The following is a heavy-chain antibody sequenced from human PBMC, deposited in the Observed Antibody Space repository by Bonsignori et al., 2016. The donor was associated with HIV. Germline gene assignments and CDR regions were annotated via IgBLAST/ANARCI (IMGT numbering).Heavy chain of an antibody. V-gene: IGHV4-38-2*01. CDR3: ASPMGYTDYGYYFDY. J-gene: IGHJ4*02. Sequence: WIRQPPGKGLEWIGSIHHGGDTYYSPSLEGRVSVSVDTSRNQFALRLTSVTAADTAVYYCASPMGYTDYGYYFDYWGPGTQVTVSS. D-gene: IGHD2-2*03. CDR2: IHHGGDT.